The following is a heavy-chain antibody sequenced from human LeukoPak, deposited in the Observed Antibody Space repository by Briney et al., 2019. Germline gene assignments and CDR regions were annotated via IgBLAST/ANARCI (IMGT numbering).Heavy chain of an antibody. D-gene: IGHD3-16*01. Sequence: GGSLRLSCAASGFSFSRYGLHWVRQAPGKGLEWMAFIRDNGSTRYYADSVEGRFTVSRDNSKNTLYLQMDSLRTEDTAVYFCAKVPHSWGLFDSWGQGTLVTVSS. CDR1: GFSFSRYG. CDR3: AKVPHSWGLFDS. V-gene: IGHV3-30*02. J-gene: IGHJ4*02. CDR2: IRDNGSTR.